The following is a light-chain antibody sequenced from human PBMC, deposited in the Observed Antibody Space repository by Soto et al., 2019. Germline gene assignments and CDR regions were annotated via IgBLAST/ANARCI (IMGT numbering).Light chain of an antibody. J-gene: IGKJ1*01. CDR1: QDISKY. CDR2: AAS. Sequence: DIQMTQSPSSLSASVGDRVTITCRASQDISKYLAWYRQKPGKVPEVLIYAASTLQSGVSSRSSGSGSGTDFTLTINSLQPEDVATYFCQKCNRAPWTFGQGTKVEI. V-gene: IGKV1-27*01. CDR3: QKCNRAPWT.